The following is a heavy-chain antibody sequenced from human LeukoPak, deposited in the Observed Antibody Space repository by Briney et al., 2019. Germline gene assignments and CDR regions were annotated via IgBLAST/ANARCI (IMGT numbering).Heavy chain of an antibody. D-gene: IGHD3-10*01. Sequence: SETLSLTCTVSGDSIISSSFLWGWVRQPPGKGLEWLGSIFFRGTTYYNPSLKSRVTISVDTAKSQLFLSLRSVTAADAAVYYCARSGSYPPWALNWFDPWAREPWSPSPQ. J-gene: IGHJ5*02. V-gene: IGHV4-39*01. CDR3: ARSGSYPPWALNWFDP. CDR1: GDSIISSSFL. CDR2: IFFRGTT.